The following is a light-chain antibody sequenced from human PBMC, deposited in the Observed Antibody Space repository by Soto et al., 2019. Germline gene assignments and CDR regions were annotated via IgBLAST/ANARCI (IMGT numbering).Light chain of an antibody. V-gene: IGKV1-5*03. CDR1: QSISSW. Sequence: DIQMTQSPSTLSASLGDTVTITCRASQSISSWLAWYQQKPGKAPKVLIYKASSLETGVPSRFSGSGSGTEFTLAISSLQPDDFATYYCQQYNSFPYTFGKGTKLEIK. J-gene: IGKJ2*01. CDR2: KAS. CDR3: QQYNSFPYT.